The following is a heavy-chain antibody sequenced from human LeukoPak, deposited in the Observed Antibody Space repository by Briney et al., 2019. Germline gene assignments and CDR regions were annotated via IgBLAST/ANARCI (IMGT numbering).Heavy chain of an antibody. CDR2: INHSGST. Sequence: PSETLSLTCAVYGGSFSGYYWSWIRQPPGKGLEWIGEINHSGSTNYNPSLKSRVTISVDTSKNQFSLKLSSVTAADTAVYYCARGADESDAFDIWGQRTMVTVSS. V-gene: IGHV4-34*01. CDR3: ARGADESDAFDI. J-gene: IGHJ3*02. CDR1: GGSFSGYY.